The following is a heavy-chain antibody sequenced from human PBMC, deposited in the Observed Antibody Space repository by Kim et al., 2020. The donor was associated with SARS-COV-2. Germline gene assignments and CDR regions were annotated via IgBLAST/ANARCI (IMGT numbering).Heavy chain of an antibody. Sequence: ASVKVSCKVSGYTLTELSMHWVRQAPGKGLEWMGGFDPEDVETIYAQNFQGRVTMTEDTSTDTDYMELSSLRSEDTAVYYCAAGVAVAGRSSDYHYHYGMDVWGQGTTVTVSS. V-gene: IGHV1-24*01. J-gene: IGHJ6*02. CDR3: AAGVAVAGRSSDYHYHYGMDV. CDR1: GYTLTELS. CDR2: FDPEDVET. D-gene: IGHD6-19*01.